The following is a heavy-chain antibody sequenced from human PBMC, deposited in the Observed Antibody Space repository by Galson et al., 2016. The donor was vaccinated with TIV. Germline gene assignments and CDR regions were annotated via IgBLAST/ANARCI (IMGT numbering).Heavy chain of an antibody. Sequence: SVKVSCKASGVTFSSLSIIWVRQAPGQGLEWMGRIIPTLSLADYAQKFQGRVTITADRSTSTVYMELSSLRSDDAAVYYCAREVAHVDSFIFNADAFDIWGQGTMVTVSS. D-gene: IGHD3-9*01. CDR1: GVTFSSLS. CDR2: IIPTLSLA. V-gene: IGHV1-69*04. CDR3: AREVAHVDSFIFNADAFDI. J-gene: IGHJ3*02.